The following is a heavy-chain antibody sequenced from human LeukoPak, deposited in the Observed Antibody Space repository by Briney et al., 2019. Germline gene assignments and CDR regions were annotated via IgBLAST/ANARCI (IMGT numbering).Heavy chain of an antibody. Sequence: ASVKVSCKASGYTFTNYDITWVRQATGQGLEWMGWMNPNSGNAGYAQKFQGRVTVTRNTSINTAYMEVSSLRSDDSAVYYCARGAREVVVVITKYYVDFWGQGTLVTVSS. V-gene: IGHV1-8*02. D-gene: IGHD3-22*01. CDR3: ARGAREVVVVITKYYVDF. CDR1: GYTFTNYD. J-gene: IGHJ4*02. CDR2: MNPNSGNA.